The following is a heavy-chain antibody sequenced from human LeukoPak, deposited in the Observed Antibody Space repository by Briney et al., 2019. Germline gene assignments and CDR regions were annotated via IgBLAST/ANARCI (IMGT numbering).Heavy chain of an antibody. CDR2: IIPIFGTA. CDR3: AVAAAGFDI. CDR1: GGTFNSYA. Sequence: ASVNVSCKSSGGTFNSYAISWVRQAPGQGLEWMGGIIPIFGTANYAQKFQGRVTITTDESTSTAYMELSRLRSEDTAVYYCAVAAAGFDIWGQGTMVTVSS. V-gene: IGHV1-69*05. J-gene: IGHJ3*02. D-gene: IGHD6-13*01.